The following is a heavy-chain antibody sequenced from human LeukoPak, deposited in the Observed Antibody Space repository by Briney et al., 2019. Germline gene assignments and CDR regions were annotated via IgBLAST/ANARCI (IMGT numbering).Heavy chain of an antibody. CDR3: ARIAARDYFDY. Sequence: QPGGSLRLSCAPSGFTLSSYWMSWARQAPGKGLEWVANIKQDGSEKYYVDSVKGRFTISRDNAKNSLYLQMNSLRAEDTGVYYCARIAARDYFDYWGQGTLVTVSS. CDR2: IKQDGSEK. V-gene: IGHV3-7*01. D-gene: IGHD6-6*01. J-gene: IGHJ4*02. CDR1: GFTLSSYW.